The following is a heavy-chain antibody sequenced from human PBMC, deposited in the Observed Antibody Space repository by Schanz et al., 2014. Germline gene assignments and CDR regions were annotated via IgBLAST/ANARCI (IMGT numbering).Heavy chain of an antibody. Sequence: EMQLLESGGGLIQPGGSLRLSCAASGFTFSTHAMSWVRQARGKGLEWVSAMKESHSTIYYADSVRGRFTISRDNSKTTVYLQMNSLRAEDTAVYYCAKDAENTAMITDYFDYWGQGTLXTVSS. CDR3: AKDAENTAMITDYFDY. CDR1: GFTFSTHA. V-gene: IGHV3-23*01. D-gene: IGHD5-18*01. J-gene: IGHJ4*02. CDR2: MKESHSTI.